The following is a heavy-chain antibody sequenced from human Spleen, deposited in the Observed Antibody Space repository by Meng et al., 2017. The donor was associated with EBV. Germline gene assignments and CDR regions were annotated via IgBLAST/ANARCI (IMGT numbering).Heavy chain of an antibody. CDR2: IYHSGST. Sequence: HVDPQASGAGEVQASATLCLTCTVAGGSIGRSSYYWGRVRQSLGKGLEWIGYIYHSGSTQYYPSLKSRVTISGDTSKNQFSLKLSSVTAADSAVYYCAADRSGSGPIWGQGTLVTVSS. CDR1: GGSIGRSSYY. J-gene: IGHJ4*02. D-gene: IGHD3-10*01. V-gene: IGHV4-30-4*08. CDR3: AADRSGSGPI.